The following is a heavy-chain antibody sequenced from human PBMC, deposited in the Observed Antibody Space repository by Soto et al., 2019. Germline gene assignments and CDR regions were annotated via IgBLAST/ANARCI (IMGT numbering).Heavy chain of an antibody. CDR1: GFSFTGYY. J-gene: IGHJ5*02. D-gene: IGHD6-6*01. Sequence: GASVKVSCKASGFSFTGYYIHWLRQAPEQGLEWMGWINAHSGATEYAQKFQGRVTLTRDTSIATAYLTLTSLTSDDTALYYCAKDLTRQLAYWLDPWGQGTQVTVSS. V-gene: IGHV1-2*02. CDR2: INAHSGAT. CDR3: AKDLTRQLAYWLDP.